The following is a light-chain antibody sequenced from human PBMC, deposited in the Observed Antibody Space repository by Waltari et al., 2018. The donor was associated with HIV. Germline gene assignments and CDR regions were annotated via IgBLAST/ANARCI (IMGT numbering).Light chain of an antibody. Sequence: QSALTQPASVSGSPGQSIPLSCTGTGSDIGGFDFVSWYQQHPGKAPKLMLYEVNKRPSGVSNRFTASKSGTTASLTISGLHDDDEADYYCCSYAGTSIFVFGGGTTLTVL. J-gene: IGLJ2*01. V-gene: IGLV2-23*02. CDR1: GSDIGGFDF. CDR2: EVN. CDR3: CSYAGTSIFV.